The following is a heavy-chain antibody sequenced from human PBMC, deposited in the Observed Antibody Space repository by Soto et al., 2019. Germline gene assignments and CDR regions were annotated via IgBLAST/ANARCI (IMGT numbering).Heavy chain of an antibody. CDR3: ARMYYYDSSGYIYYYYGMDV. Sequence: SVKVSCKASGGTFSSYAISWVRQAPGQGLEWMGGIIPIFGTANYAQEFQGRVTITADESTSTAYMELSSLRSEDTAVYYCARMYYYDSSGYIYYYYGMDVWGQGTTVTVSS. V-gene: IGHV1-69*13. J-gene: IGHJ6*02. CDR2: IIPIFGTA. D-gene: IGHD3-22*01. CDR1: GGTFSSYA.